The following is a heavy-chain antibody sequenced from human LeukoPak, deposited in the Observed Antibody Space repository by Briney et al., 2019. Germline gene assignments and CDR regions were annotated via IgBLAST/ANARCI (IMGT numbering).Heavy chain of an antibody. CDR3: ARLSTTETGPEY. CDR1: GGSISSSSYY. CDR2: IYYSGST. J-gene: IGHJ4*02. Sequence: SETLSLTCTISGGSISSSSYYWGWIRQPPGKGLEWIGSIYYSGSTYYNPSLKSRVTISVDTSKNQFSLKLSSVTAADTAVYYCARLSTTETGPEYWGQRTLVTVSS. V-gene: IGHV4-39*01. D-gene: IGHD4-17*01.